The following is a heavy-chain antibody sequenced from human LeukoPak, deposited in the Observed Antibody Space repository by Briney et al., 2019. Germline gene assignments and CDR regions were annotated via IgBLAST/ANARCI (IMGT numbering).Heavy chain of an antibody. Sequence: GGSLRLSCVASGFTFSDYYISWIRQAPGKGLEWVSYISIYGNDIYADSVKGRFTISRDDAKNSLYLEMNSLSAEDTAVYFCAREQKAMSFDRPRYADAFDIWGQGAVVTVSS. CDR1: GFTFSDYY. CDR3: AREQKAMSFDRPRYADAFDI. J-gene: IGHJ3*02. D-gene: IGHD3-16*01. CDR2: ISIYGND. V-gene: IGHV3-11*01.